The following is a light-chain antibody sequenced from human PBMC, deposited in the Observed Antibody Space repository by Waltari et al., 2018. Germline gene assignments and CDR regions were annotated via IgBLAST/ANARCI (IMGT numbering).Light chain of an antibody. V-gene: IGKV2-30*02. J-gene: IGKJ2*01. Sequence: DVVLTQSPLSLPVTLGQPDSISCRSSQSLVHSDGHTDMNWFQHRPGQSPRRLIYKVSKRESGVPDRFSGSGSGTDFTLKISRVEAEDVGVYYCLQGTHWPRTFGQGTKLEI. CDR3: LQGTHWPRT. CDR1: QSLVHSDGHTD. CDR2: KVS.